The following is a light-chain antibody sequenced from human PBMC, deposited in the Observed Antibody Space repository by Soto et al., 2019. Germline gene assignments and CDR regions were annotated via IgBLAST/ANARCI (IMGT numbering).Light chain of an antibody. J-gene: IGLJ2*01. Sequence: QLVLTQPPSASGTPGQRVTISCSGSSSNIGSNYVYWYQQLPGTAPKLLIYRNNQRPSGVPDRFSGSKSGTSASLAISGLRSEDEADYYCAAWDDSLRGVFGGGTKLTVL. CDR1: SSNIGSNY. CDR2: RNN. CDR3: AAWDDSLRGV. V-gene: IGLV1-47*01.